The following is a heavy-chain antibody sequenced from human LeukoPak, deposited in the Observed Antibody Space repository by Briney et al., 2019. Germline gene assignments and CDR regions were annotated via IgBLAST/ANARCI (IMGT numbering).Heavy chain of an antibody. D-gene: IGHD1-26*01. CDR2: INPNSGGT. J-gene: IGHJ5*02. CDR3: VRGSKVGPSSPNH. V-gene: IGHV1-2*02. CDR1: GYTFNDYY. Sequence: ASVKVSCKASGYTFNDYYIHWVRQAPGQGLEWMGWINPNSGGTSYAQNFQGRVTMTRDTSITTAYMDLSRLRSEDTAVYYCVRGSKVGPSSPNHWGQGTLVTVSS.